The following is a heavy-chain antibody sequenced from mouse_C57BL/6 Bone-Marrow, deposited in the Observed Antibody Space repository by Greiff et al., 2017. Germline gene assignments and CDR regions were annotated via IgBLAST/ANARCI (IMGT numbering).Heavy chain of an antibody. D-gene: IGHD2-2*01. CDR1: GYTFTSYW. Sequence: QVQLQQPGAELVKPGASVKMSCKASGYTFTSYWITWVKQRPGQGLEWIGDIYPGSGSTNYNEKFKSKATLTVDTSSSTAYMQLSSLTSEDSAVYYCARGGGYGRYAMDYWGQGTSVTVSS. J-gene: IGHJ4*01. V-gene: IGHV1-55*01. CDR3: ARGGGYGRYAMDY. CDR2: IYPGSGST.